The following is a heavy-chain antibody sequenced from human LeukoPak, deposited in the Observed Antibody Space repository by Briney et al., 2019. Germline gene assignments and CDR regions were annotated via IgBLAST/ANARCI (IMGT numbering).Heavy chain of an antibody. J-gene: IGHJ2*01. Sequence: ASVKVSCKASGYTFTNYGCSWVRQAPGQGLEWMGWISAYNGNTNYAQKLQGRVTMTTDTSTSTAYLELRSLRSDDTAVYYCARDGLGTWYFDLWGHGTLVTVSS. CDR3: ARDGLGTWYFDL. D-gene: IGHD1-1*01. CDR2: ISAYNGNT. V-gene: IGHV1-18*01. CDR1: GYTFTNYG.